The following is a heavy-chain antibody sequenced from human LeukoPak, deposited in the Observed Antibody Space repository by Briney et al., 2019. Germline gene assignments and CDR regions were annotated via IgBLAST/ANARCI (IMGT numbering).Heavy chain of an antibody. CDR2: INWDGEK. J-gene: IGHJ4*02. V-gene: IGHV2-70*04. D-gene: IGHD2-21*02. CDR1: GFSLSTRAMR. CDR3: AREETASCFDY. Sequence: VSGPTLVNPTQTLTLTCSFSGFSLSTRAMRGSWIRQPPGKALKWLARINWDGEKYYTTSLKTRLTISKYTSKNQVVLTMTNMDPVDTATYYCAREETASCFDYWGQGILVTVSS.